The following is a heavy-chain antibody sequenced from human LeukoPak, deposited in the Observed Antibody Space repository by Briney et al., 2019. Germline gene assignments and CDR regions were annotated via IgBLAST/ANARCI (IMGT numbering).Heavy chain of an antibody. V-gene: IGHV1-18*01. Sequence: ASVKVSCKASGCTFTSYGISWVRQAPGQGLEWMGWISAYNGNTNYAQKLQGRVTMTTDTSTSTAYMELTSLRSDDTAVYYCAREWGGRSTYYFDSWGQGTLVTVSS. D-gene: IGHD2-15*01. J-gene: IGHJ4*02. CDR1: GCTFTSYG. CDR3: AREWGGRSTYYFDS. CDR2: ISAYNGNT.